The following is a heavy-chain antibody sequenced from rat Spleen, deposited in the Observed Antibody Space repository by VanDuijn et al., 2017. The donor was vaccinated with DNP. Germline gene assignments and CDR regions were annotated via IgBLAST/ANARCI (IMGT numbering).Heavy chain of an antibody. Sequence: EVQLVETGGGLVQPGRSLKLSCVASGFTFSSYWMYWIRQAPTKGLEWVASISTSGGVTYYRDSVKGRFTISRDNARSILYLQMDSLGSEDTATYYCTRRDSSLLLHGFFDYWGQGVMVTVSS. V-gene: IGHV5-58*01. CDR3: TRRDSSLLLHGFFDY. CDR1: GFTFSSYW. D-gene: IGHD1-1*01. CDR2: ISTSGGVT. J-gene: IGHJ2*01.